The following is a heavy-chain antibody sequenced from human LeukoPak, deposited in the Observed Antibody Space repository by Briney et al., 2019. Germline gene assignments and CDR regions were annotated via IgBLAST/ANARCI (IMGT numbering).Heavy chain of an antibody. J-gene: IGHJ6*03. Sequence: SETLSLTCTVSGGSISSGGYYWSWIRQHPGKGLEWIGYIYYSGSTYYNPSLKSRVTTSIDTSKNQFSLKVTSVTAADAAVYYCARAGFYASVNQYYYYYYMDVWGTGTTVTVSS. CDR1: GGSISSGGYY. CDR2: IYYSGST. CDR3: ARAGFYASVNQYYYYYYMDV. D-gene: IGHD2/OR15-2a*01. V-gene: IGHV4-61*08.